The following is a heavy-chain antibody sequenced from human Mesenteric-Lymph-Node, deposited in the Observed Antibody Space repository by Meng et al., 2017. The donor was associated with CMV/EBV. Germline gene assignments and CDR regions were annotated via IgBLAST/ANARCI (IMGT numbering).Heavy chain of an antibody. CDR2: ISYDGSNK. CDR1: GFTFSSYA. D-gene: IGHD2-2*02. V-gene: IGHV3-30*04. J-gene: IGHJ6*02. Sequence: GGSLRLSCAASGFTFSSYAMHWVRQAPGKGLEWVAVISYDGSNKYYADSVKGRFTIFRDNSKNTLYLQMNSLRAEDTAVYYCARWSFPGGARYCSSTSCYIYGMDVWGQGTTVTVSS. CDR3: ARWSFPGGARYCSSTSCYIYGMDV.